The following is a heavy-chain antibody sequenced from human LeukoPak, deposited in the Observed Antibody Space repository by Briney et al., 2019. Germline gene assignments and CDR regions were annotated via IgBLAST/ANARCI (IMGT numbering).Heavy chain of an antibody. CDR3: ARGRSGSYGFFDY. J-gene: IGHJ4*02. Sequence: PGGSLRLSCAASGFTFRSYAMSWVRQAPGKGLEWVSRIDSDGSRITYADSVKGRFTISRDNAKNTVYLQMNSLRAEDTAVYYCARGRSGSYGFFDYWSLGNLVTVSS. CDR2: IDSDGSRI. CDR1: GFTFRSYA. V-gene: IGHV3-74*03. D-gene: IGHD3-10*01.